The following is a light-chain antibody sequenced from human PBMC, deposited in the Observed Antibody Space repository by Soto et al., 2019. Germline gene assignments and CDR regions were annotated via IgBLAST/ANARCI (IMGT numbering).Light chain of an antibody. Sequence: DIQMTQSPSTLSASVGDRVTITCRASQSISSWLAWYQQKPGKAPKLLIYKASSLKSGVPSRFSGSGSGTEFTLTISSLQPDDFATYYFQQYNSYSRTFGQGTKVEIK. CDR1: QSISSW. V-gene: IGKV1-5*03. CDR3: QQYNSYSRT. J-gene: IGKJ1*01. CDR2: KAS.